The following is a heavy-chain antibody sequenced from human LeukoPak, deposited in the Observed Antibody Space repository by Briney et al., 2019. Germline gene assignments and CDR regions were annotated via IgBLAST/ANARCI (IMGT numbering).Heavy chain of an antibody. CDR3: ASQTDCGGDCYTFDY. CDR1: GFTFSSYS. CDR2: ISSCSSTI. J-gene: IGHJ4*02. V-gene: IGHV3-48*02. D-gene: IGHD2-21*02. Sequence: GGSLRLSCAASGFTFSSYSMNWVRQAPGKGLEWVSYISSCSSTIYYADSVKGRFTISRDNAKNSLYLQMNSLRDEDTAVYYCASQTDCGGDCYTFDYWGQGTLVTVSS.